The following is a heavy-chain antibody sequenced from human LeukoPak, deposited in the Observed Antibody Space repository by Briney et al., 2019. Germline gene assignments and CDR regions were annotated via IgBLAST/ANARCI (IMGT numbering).Heavy chain of an antibody. J-gene: IGHJ6*02. Sequence: PGGSLRLSCAASGFTFSSYAMHWVRQAPGKGLEWVAVISYDGSNKYYADSVKGRFTISRDNSKNTLYLQMNSLRAEDTAVYYCARTTELTTVTTPHYYYYGMDVWGQGTTVTVSS. D-gene: IGHD4-17*01. CDR2: ISYDGSNK. CDR3: ARTTELTTVTTPHYYYYGMDV. CDR1: GFTFSSYA. V-gene: IGHV3-30-3*01.